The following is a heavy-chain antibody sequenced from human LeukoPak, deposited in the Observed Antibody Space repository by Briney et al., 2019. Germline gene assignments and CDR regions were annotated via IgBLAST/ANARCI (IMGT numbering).Heavy chain of an antibody. V-gene: IGHV1-46*01. CDR1: GYTFTSYY. D-gene: IGHD4-17*01. J-gene: IGHJ4*02. Sequence: ASVKVSCKASGYTFTSYYMHWVRQAPGQGLEWMGIINPSGGSTSYAQKFQGRVTMTRDMSTSTVYMELSSLRSEDTAVYYCARSLTLGTVTQDYVFDYWGQGTLVTVSS. CDR2: INPSGGST. CDR3: ARSLTLGTVTQDYVFDY.